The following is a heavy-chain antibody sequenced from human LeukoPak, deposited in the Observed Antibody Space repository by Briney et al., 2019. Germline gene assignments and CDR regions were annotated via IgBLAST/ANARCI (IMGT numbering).Heavy chain of an antibody. Sequence: PSGTLSLTCAVSGGSISSSNWWSWVRQPPGKGLEWIGEIYRSGSTNYNPSLKSRVTISVDTSKNQFSLKLSSVTAADTAVYYCARGRGGYYGSGSYYDYWGQGTLVTVSS. CDR2: IYRSGST. V-gene: IGHV4-4*02. J-gene: IGHJ4*02. D-gene: IGHD3-10*01. CDR1: GGSISSSNW. CDR3: ARGRGGYYGSGSYYDY.